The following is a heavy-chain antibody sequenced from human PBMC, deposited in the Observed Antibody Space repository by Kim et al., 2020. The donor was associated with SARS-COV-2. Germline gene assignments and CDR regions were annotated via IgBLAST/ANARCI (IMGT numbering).Heavy chain of an antibody. V-gene: IGHV3-30*04. CDR1: GFTFSSYA. J-gene: IGHJ6*02. Sequence: GGSLRLSCAASGFTFSSYAMHWVRQAPGKGLEWVAVISYDGSNKYYADSVKGRFTISRDNSKNTLYLQMNSLRAEDTAVYYCARDRLALTVATIIYYYYGMDVWGQGTTVTVSS. D-gene: IGHD5-12*01. CDR3: ARDRLALTVATIIYYYYGMDV. CDR2: ISYDGSNK.